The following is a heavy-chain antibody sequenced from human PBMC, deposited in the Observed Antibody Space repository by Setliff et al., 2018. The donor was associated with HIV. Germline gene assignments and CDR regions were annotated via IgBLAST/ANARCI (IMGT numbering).Heavy chain of an antibody. CDR1: GYSFSSYG. J-gene: IGHJ3*02. Sequence: AASVKVSCKASGYSFSSYGIGWVRLAPGQGLEWMGWMSTDNGNTNYAQKVQGRVTMTTDTGTRTAYMELRSLRSDDTAMYYCARMRGGHNIREGAFDIWGQGTMVTVSS. D-gene: IGHD1-20*01. CDR2: MSTDNGNT. V-gene: IGHV1-18*01. CDR3: ARMRGGHNIREGAFDI.